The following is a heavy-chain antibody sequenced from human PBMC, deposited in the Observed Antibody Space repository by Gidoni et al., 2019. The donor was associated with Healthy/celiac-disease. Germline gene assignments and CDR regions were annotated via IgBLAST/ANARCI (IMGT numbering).Heavy chain of an antibody. D-gene: IGHD1-26*01. J-gene: IGHJ4*02. Sequence: HAQLVQSGAEVKKPRASVKISCKASGYTFTSYGISWVRQAPGQGLEWMGWISAYNGNTHYAQKLQGRVTMTTDTSTSTAYMELRSLRSDDTAVYYCARDPFGGSPIDYWGQGTLVTVSS. CDR1: GYTFTSYG. CDR3: ARDPFGGSPIDY. V-gene: IGHV1-18*01. CDR2: ISAYNGNT.